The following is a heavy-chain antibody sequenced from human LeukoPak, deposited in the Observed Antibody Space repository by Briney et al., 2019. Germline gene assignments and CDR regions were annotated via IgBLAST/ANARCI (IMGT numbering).Heavy chain of an antibody. CDR3: ATVSSGYHY. CDR2: FDPEDGET. V-gene: IGHV1-24*01. Sequence: ASEKVSCKVSGYTPTELSMHWVRQAPGKGLEWMGGFDPEDGETIYAQKFQGRVTMTEDTSTDTAYRELSSLRSEDTAVYYCATVSSGYHYWGQGTLVTVSS. J-gene: IGHJ4*02. CDR1: GYTPTELS. D-gene: IGHD3-22*01.